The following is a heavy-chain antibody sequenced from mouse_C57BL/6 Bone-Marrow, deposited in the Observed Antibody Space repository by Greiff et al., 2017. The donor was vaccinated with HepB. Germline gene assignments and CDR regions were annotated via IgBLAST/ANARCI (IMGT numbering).Heavy chain of an antibody. CDR2: IDPENGDT. CDR1: GFNIKDDY. V-gene: IGHV14-4*01. Sequence: VQLQQSGAELVRPGASVKLSCTASGFNIKDDYMHWVKQRPEQGLEWIGWIDPENGDTEYASKFQGKATITADTSSNTAYLQLSSLTSGDTAVYYCTYPPMDYWGQGTSVTVSS. J-gene: IGHJ4*01. CDR3: TYPPMDY.